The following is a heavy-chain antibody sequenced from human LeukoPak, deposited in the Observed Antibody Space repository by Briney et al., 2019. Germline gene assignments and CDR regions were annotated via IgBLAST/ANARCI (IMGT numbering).Heavy chain of an antibody. J-gene: IGHJ4*02. CDR2: IYYSGST. V-gene: IGHV4-39*07. D-gene: IGHD3-10*01. Sequence: SETLSLTCTVSGGSISSSSYYWGWIRQPPGKGLEWIGSIYYSGSTYYNPSLKSRVTISVDTSKNQFSLKLSSVTAADTAVYYCARATLVRGVKYFDYWGQGTLVTVSS. CDR3: ARATLVRGVKYFDY. CDR1: GGSISSSSYY.